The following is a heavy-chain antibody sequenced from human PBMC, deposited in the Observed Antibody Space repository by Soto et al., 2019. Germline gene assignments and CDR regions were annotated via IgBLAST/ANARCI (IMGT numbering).Heavy chain of an antibody. CDR1: ESIFSDYA. D-gene: IGHD3-3*02. CDR2: ISGDATDT. CDR3: VKDAPQPFSD. Sequence: EVHLLESAGGLVQPGGSLGIACAASESIFSDYALIWVRQAPGKGLEWVSAISGDATDTYYAASVKGRFTISRDNSKNTLYLQMDSLRVEDTARYYCVKDAPQPFSDWGRGTLVTVSS. V-gene: IGHV3-23*01. J-gene: IGHJ4*02.